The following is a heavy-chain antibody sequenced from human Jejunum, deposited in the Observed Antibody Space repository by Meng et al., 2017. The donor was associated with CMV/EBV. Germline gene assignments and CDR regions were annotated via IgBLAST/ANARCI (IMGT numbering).Heavy chain of an antibody. CDR2: INHSGST. CDR1: GGAFSGYY. Sequence: QLQQWGAGRLKPSATLSLPVAGDGGAFSGYYWNWIRQPPGKGLEWIGEINHSGSTNYNPSLKSRVTISVDTSKNQFSLKLSSVTAADTAVYYCAVGYGSGSNNWFDPWGQGTLVTVSS. J-gene: IGHJ5*02. V-gene: IGHV4-34*01. D-gene: IGHD3-10*01. CDR3: AVGYGSGSNNWFDP.